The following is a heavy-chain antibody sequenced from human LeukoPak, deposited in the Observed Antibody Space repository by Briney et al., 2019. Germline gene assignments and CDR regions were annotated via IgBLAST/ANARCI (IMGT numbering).Heavy chain of an antibody. V-gene: IGHV5-51*01. CDR2: IFPRDSDT. CDR3: ARFFQGSIAIGDYFDY. J-gene: IGHJ4*02. Sequence: PGESLKISCKGSGYSFATYWIAWVRQMPGRGLEWMGIIFPRDSDTKYSPSFQGHVTISADKSITTAYLQWNSLKASDTGIYFCARFFQGSIAIGDYFDYWGQGTLVTVSS. D-gene: IGHD3-3*01. CDR1: GYSFATYW.